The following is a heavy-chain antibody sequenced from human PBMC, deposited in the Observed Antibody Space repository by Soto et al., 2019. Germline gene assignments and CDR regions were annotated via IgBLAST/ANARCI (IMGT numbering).Heavy chain of an antibody. D-gene: IGHD2-15*01. V-gene: IGHV3-21*01. CDR3: ASATVVAGTFDF. CDR2: ISSGSSNI. Sequence: EVQLVESGGGLVKPGGSLTLSCAGSGFAFRSYNMNWVRQPPGKGLEWVASISSGSSNIYYADSVKGRFTISRDNAQASLYLQMASLRAEDSAVYYCASATVVAGTFDFWGQGTLLTVSS. J-gene: IGHJ4*02. CDR1: GFAFRSYN.